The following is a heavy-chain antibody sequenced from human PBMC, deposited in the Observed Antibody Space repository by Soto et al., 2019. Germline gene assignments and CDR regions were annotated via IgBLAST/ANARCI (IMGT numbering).Heavy chain of an antibody. D-gene: IGHD6-19*01. CDR1: GFTFSSYA. CDR3: ATGSSGWSKFDY. Sequence: PGGSLRLSCAASGFTFSSYAMSWVRQAPGKGLEWVSAISGSGGSTYYADSVKGRFTISRDNSKNTLYLQMNSLRAEDTAVYYYATGSSGWSKFDYWGQGTLVTVSS. V-gene: IGHV3-23*01. CDR2: ISGSGGST. J-gene: IGHJ4*02.